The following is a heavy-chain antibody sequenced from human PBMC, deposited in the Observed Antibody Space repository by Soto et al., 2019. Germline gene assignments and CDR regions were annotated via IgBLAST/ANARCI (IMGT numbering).Heavy chain of an antibody. Sequence: ASVKVSCKASGYTFTSYAMHWVRQAPGQRLEWMGWINAGNGNTKYSQKFQGRVTITRDTSASTAYMELSSLRSEDTAVYYCARGSCSGGSCYDYWGQGTLVTVSS. CDR3: ARGSCSGGSCYDY. D-gene: IGHD2-15*01. CDR1: GYTFTSYA. V-gene: IGHV1-3*01. CDR2: INAGNGNT. J-gene: IGHJ4*02.